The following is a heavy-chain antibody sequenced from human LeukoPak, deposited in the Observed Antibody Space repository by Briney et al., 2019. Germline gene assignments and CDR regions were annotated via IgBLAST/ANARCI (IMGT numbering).Heavy chain of an antibody. Sequence: GGSVTLPRAASGLTFRSYSMNWVRQAPGRGREWVSSISSSSSDIYYADSVKGRFTISRDNARNSLYLQMNSLRAEDTAVYYCAREGGDWNDFDYWGQGTLVTVSS. J-gene: IGHJ4*02. CDR3: AREGGDWNDFDY. D-gene: IGHD2-21*02. CDR1: GLTFRSYS. CDR2: ISSSSSDI. V-gene: IGHV3-21*01.